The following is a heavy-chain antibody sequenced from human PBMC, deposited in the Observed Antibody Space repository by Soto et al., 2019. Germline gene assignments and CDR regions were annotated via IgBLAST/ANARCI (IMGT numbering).Heavy chain of an antibody. CDR3: ARVPYFRGYIFHMDV. Sequence: SVKVSCKASGGTFSSYAISWVRQAPGQGLEWMGGIIPIFGTANYAQKFQGRVTITADESTSTAYMELSSLRPEDTAVYYCARVPYFRGYIFHMDVWGQGPKVTVYS. CDR2: IIPIFGTA. V-gene: IGHV1-69*13. CDR1: GGTFSSYA. J-gene: IGHJ6*02. D-gene: IGHD5-18*01.